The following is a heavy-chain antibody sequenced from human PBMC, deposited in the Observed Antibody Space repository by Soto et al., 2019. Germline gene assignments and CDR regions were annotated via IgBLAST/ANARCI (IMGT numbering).Heavy chain of an antibody. CDR3: ARVANKYSSSSDAFDI. CDR1: GFTFSSYG. Sequence: GGSLRLSCAASGFTFSSYGMHWFRQAPGKGLEWVAVIWYDGSNKYYADSVKGRFTISRDNSKNTLYLQMNSLRAEDTAVYYCARVANKYSSSSDAFDIWDQETMVTISS. CDR2: IWYDGSNK. J-gene: IGHJ3*02. D-gene: IGHD6-6*01. V-gene: IGHV3-33*01.